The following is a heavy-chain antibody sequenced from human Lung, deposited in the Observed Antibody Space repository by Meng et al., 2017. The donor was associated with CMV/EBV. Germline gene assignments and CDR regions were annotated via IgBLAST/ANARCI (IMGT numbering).Heavy chain of an antibody. D-gene: IGHD6-6*01. Sequence: GASLKFSCAASGFTLDDYGMSWVRQAPGKGLEWGSGINWNGGSTGYADSVKGRFTISRDNAKNSLYLQMNSLRAEDTALYYCARGRGAARPGYFDYWGQGTLVTVSS. J-gene: IGHJ4*02. CDR2: INWNGGST. V-gene: IGHV3-20*04. CDR1: GFTLDDYG. CDR3: ARGRGAARPGYFDY.